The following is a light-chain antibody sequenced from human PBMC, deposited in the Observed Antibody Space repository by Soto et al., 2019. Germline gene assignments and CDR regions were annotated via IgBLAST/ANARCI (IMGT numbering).Light chain of an antibody. CDR1: TSNIGNNY. J-gene: IGLJ2*01. CDR3: GTWDSSLSAGV. Sequence: QSVLTQPPSVSAAPGQTVTISCSGSTSNIGNNYVSWYQQLPGTAPKLLIYDNSKRPSGIPDRFSGSKSDTSATLGITGLQTGDEADYYCGTWDSSLSAGVFGGGTKLTVL. V-gene: IGLV1-51*01. CDR2: DNS.